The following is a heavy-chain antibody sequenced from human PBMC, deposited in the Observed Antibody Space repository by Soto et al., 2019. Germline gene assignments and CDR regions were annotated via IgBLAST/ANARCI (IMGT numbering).Heavy chain of an antibody. CDR1: GFTFSSFA. Sequence: QVQLVESGGGVPQPGRSLRLSCAASGFTFSSFAMHWVRQAPGKGQEWVAVISYDGSNTYYADSVKGRVTISRDNSKKTVYLDIHSLRAAATAVYHCAKDRTMGIVGAWGHYFEYWGRGTLGTVSS. J-gene: IGHJ4*02. V-gene: IGHV3-30-3*01. CDR2: ISYDGSNT. D-gene: IGHD7-27*01. CDR3: AKDRTMGIVGAWGHYFEY.